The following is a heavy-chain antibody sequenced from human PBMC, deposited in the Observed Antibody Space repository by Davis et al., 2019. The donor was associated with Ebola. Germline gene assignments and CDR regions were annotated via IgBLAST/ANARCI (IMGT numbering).Heavy chain of an antibody. CDR3: ARGGLGRMIVVPWDYFDY. Sequence: AASVKVSCKASGGTFSSYAISWVRQAPGQGLEWMGRIIPILGIANYAQKFQGWVTMTRDTSISTAYMELSRLRSDDTAVYYCARGGLGRMIVVPWDYFDYWGQGTLVTVSS. CDR2: IIPILGIA. J-gene: IGHJ4*02. V-gene: IGHV1-69*04. CDR1: GGTFSSYA. D-gene: IGHD3-22*01.